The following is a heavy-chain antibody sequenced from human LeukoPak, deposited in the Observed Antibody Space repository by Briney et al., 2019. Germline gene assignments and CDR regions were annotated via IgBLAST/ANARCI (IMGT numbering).Heavy chain of an antibody. V-gene: IGHV2-70*04. D-gene: IGHD3-10*01. Sequence: SGPALVKPTQTLTLTCTFSGFSLSTSGMRVSWIRQPPGKALEWLARIDWDDGQFYTTSLKTRLTISKDTSKNQVVLTMTNMDPVDTATYYCARMGASGHFDYWGQGTLVTVSS. CDR2: IDWDDGQ. CDR3: ARMGASGHFDY. CDR1: GFSLSTSGMR. J-gene: IGHJ4*02.